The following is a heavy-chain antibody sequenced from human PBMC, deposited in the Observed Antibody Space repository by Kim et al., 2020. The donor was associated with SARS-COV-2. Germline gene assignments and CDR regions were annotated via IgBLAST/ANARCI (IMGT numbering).Heavy chain of an antibody. Sequence: SETLSLTCTVSGCSISSSSFYWGWIRQPPGKALEWIGSIYYSGSTYYNPSLKSRVTISVNTSKNQFSLKLSSVTAEDTAVYYCARLPRITMLWSYGHDAFDIWGQGTMVAVSS. D-gene: IGHD3-10*01. CDR1: GCSISSSSFY. V-gene: IGHV4-39*01. J-gene: IGHJ3*02. CDR2: IYYSGST. CDR3: ARLPRITMLWSYGHDAFDI.